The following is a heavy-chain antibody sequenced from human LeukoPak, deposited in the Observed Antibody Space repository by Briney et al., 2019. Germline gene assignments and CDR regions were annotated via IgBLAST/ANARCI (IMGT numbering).Heavy chain of an antibody. CDR1: GYTFTSYD. CDR2: MNPNSGNT. Sequence: ASVKFSCKASGYTFTSYDINWVRQATGPGLEWMGWMNPNSGNTGYAQQFQGRVTMTRNPSLTTAYLELSSVRSEDTAVYYCARGENWFDPWGQGTLVTVSS. J-gene: IGHJ5*02. CDR3: ARGENWFDP. V-gene: IGHV1-8*01.